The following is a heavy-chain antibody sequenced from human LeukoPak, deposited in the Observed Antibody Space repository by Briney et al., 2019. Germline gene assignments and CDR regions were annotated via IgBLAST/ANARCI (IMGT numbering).Heavy chain of an antibody. J-gene: IGHJ4*02. CDR1: GFTFSSYA. V-gene: IGHV3-30*02. Sequence: GGSLRLSCAASGFTFSSYAMSWVRQAPGKGLEWVAFIRYDGSNKQHADSVKGRFTISRDNSKNTLYLQMNSLRAEDTALYYCAKDKSLYSNSWYYFDYWGQGTLVTVSS. CDR2: IRYDGSNK. D-gene: IGHD6-13*01. CDR3: AKDKSLYSNSWYYFDY.